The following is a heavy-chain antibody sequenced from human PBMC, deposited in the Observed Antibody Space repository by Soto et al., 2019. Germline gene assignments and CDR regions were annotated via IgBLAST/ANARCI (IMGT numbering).Heavy chain of an antibody. CDR3: AREEIAARPRVWFDT. V-gene: IGHV6-1*01. CDR2: TYYRSKWYN. CDR1: GDSVSSNSAA. J-gene: IGHJ5*02. D-gene: IGHD6-6*01. Sequence: SQSLSRTCAISGDSVSSNSAACNCISQSPSRGLEWLGRTYYRSKWYNDYAVSVKSRITINPDTSKNQFSLQLNSVTPEDTAVYYCAREEIAARPRVWFDTWGQGTLVTVSS.